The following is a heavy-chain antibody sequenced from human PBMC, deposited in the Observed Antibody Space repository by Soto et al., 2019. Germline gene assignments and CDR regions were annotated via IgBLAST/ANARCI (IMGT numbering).Heavy chain of an antibody. Sequence: QVQLVQSGAEVKKPGSSVKVSCKASGGTFSSYAISWVRQAPGQGLEWMGGIIPIFGTANYAQKFQGRVTITADKSTSTAYMELSSLRSEDTAVYYCANPALGVVPAARRGAYYYGMDVWGQGTTVTVSS. CDR3: ANPALGVVPAARRGAYYYGMDV. V-gene: IGHV1-69*06. CDR1: GGTFSSYA. CDR2: IIPIFGTA. D-gene: IGHD2-2*01. J-gene: IGHJ6*02.